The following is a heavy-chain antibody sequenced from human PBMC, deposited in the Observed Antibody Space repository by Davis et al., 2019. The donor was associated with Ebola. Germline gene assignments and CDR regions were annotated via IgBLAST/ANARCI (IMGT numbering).Heavy chain of an antibody. CDR3: ARGWELHFDY. CDR2: ISGSGGST. CDR1: GFTFSSYA. J-gene: IGHJ4*02. Sequence: GESLKISCAASGFTFSSYAMSWVRQAPGKGLEWVSAISGSGGSTYYADSVKGRFTISRDNSKNTLYLQMNSLRAEDTAVYYCARGWELHFDYWGQGTLVTVSS. V-gene: IGHV3-23*01. D-gene: IGHD1-26*01.